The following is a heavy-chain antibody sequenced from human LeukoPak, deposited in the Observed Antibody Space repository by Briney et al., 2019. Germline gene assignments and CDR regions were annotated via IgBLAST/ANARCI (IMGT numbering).Heavy chain of an antibody. CDR3: ARLNPASGYDFDY. J-gene: IGHJ4*02. CDR1: GGSISSSSYY. Sequence: SETLSLTCTVSGGSISSSSYYWGWIRQPPGKGLEWIGTIYYSGNTYYNPSLKSRVAISVDTSKNQFSLKLSSVTATDTAVYYCARLNPASGYDFDYWGQGTLVTVSS. D-gene: IGHD5-12*01. V-gene: IGHV4-39*01. CDR2: IYYSGNT.